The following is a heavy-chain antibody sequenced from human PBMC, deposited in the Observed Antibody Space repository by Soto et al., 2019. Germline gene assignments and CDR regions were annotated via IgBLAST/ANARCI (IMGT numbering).Heavy chain of an antibody. Sequence: GGSLRLSCAASGFTFSSYGMHWVRQAPGKGLEWVAVISYDGSNKYYADSVKGRFTISRDNSKNTLYLQMNSLRAEDTAVYYCAKDQWLDGNYFDYWGQGTLVTVPQ. CDR3: AKDQWLDGNYFDY. J-gene: IGHJ4*02. CDR1: GFTFSSYG. CDR2: ISYDGSNK. D-gene: IGHD6-19*01. V-gene: IGHV3-30*18.